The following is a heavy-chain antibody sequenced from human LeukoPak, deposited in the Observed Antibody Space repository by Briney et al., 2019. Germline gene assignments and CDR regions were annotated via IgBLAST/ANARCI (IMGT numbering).Heavy chain of an antibody. CDR1: GFTFSGYY. J-gene: IGHJ4*02. D-gene: IGHD4-17*01. CDR3: ASSIYGDYEYYFDY. Sequence: PGGSLRLSCAASGFTFSGYYISWIRQAPGKGLEWVSYISNSARTIHYADSVKGRFTISRDNAKNSVYLQMNSLRAEDTAVYYCASSIYGDYEYYFDYWGQGTLVTVSS. V-gene: IGHV3-11*04. CDR2: ISNSARTI.